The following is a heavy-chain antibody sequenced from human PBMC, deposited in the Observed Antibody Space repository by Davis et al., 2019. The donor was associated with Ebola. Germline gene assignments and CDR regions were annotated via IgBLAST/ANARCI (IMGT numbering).Heavy chain of an antibody. V-gene: IGHV3-33*01. CDR1: GFTFSNYG. J-gene: IGHJ6*02. CDR3: ARDLGITMVQGVIFYYGMDV. D-gene: IGHD3-10*01. CDR2: IWYEGSNK. Sequence: PGGSLRLSCAASGFTFSNYGMHWVRQAPGKGLEWVAVIWYEGSNKYYADSVKGRFTISRDNSKNTLYLQMNSLRAEDTAVYYCARDLGITMVQGVIFYYGMDVWGQGTTVTVSS.